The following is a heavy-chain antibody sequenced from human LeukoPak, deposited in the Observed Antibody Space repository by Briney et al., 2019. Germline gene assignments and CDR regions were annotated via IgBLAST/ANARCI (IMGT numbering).Heavy chain of an antibody. Sequence: SETLSLTCAVYGGSFSGYYWSWIRQPPGKGLEWIGEINHSGSTNYNPSLKSRATISVDTSKNQFSLKLSSVTAADTAVYYCARGQGGYSTVSDFDYWGQGTLVTVSS. D-gene: IGHD5-18*01. CDR3: ARGQGGYSTVSDFDY. CDR1: GGSFSGYY. CDR2: INHSGST. J-gene: IGHJ4*02. V-gene: IGHV4-34*01.